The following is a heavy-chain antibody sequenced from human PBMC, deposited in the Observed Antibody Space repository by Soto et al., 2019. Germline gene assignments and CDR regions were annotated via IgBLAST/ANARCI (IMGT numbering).Heavy chain of an antibody. CDR1: GYTLSRDG. CDR3: ARGHSDSRGYHFDD. CDR2: ISAYNGNT. J-gene: IGHJ4*02. D-gene: IGHD3-22*01. V-gene: IGHV1-18*01. Sequence: GASVKVSCKGSGYTLSRDGITWVRQAPGQGLEWVGWISAYNGNTNYAQKIQGRVTMTTDTSTSTAYMELRYLRPDDTAVYYCARGHSDSRGYHFDDWGQGTPVTVSS.